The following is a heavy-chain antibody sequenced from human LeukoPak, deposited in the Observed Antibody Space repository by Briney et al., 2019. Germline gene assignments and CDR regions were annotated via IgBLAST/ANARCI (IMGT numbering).Heavy chain of an antibody. CDR3: AKGSLSGGTHYFGF. Sequence: PGGSLRLSCAASGFTFSISAMSWVRQAQGKRLEWVSGISGSVVSTYYADSVKGRFTISRDNSKNTLYLQMNSLRAEDTAVYYCAKGSLSGGTHYFGFWGQGTLVTVSS. CDR2: ISGSVVST. V-gene: IGHV3-23*01. J-gene: IGHJ4*02. D-gene: IGHD2-15*01. CDR1: GFTFSISA.